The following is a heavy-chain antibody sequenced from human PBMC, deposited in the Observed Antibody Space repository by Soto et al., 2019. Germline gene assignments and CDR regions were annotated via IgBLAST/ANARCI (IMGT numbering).Heavy chain of an antibody. J-gene: IGHJ4*02. CDR2: ISGSGGST. V-gene: IGHV3-23*01. D-gene: IGHD6-19*01. Sequence: EVQLLESGGGLVQPGGSLRLSCAASGFTFSSYAMSWVRQAPGKGLEWVSAISGSGGSTYYADSVKGRFTISRDNSKRTVYLHMNRLRAEGTAVYYCANDMRSRGWYSLYYFDYWGRGTLVIVCS. CDR1: GFTFSSYA. CDR3: ANDMRSRGWYSLYYFDY.